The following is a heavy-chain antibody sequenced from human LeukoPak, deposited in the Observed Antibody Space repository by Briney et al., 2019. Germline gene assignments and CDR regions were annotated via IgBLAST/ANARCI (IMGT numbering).Heavy chain of an antibody. V-gene: IGHV4-31*03. Sequence: PSQTLSLTCTVSGGSISSGGYYWSWIRQHPGKGLEWIGYIYKIGTTNYNPSLKSRLTISADTSKNQFSLKLSSVTAADTAVYYCARGRYHGGGSYYYYYYMDVWGKGTTVTVSS. D-gene: IGHD3-16*02. J-gene: IGHJ6*03. CDR3: ARGRYHGGGSYYYYYYMDV. CDR1: GGSISSGGYY. CDR2: IYKIGTT.